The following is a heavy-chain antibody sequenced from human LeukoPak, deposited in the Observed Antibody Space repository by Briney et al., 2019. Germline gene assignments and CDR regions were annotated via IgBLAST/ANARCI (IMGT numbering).Heavy chain of an antibody. D-gene: IGHD6-13*01. CDR2: FDPEDGET. J-gene: IGHJ4*02. CDR3: ATDRAAAGCIDY. Sequence: ASVKVSCKVSGYTLTELSMHWVRQAPGKGLEWMGGFDPEDGETIYAQKFQGRVTMTEDTSTDTAYMELSSLRSEDTAVYYCATDRAAAGCIDYRGQGTLVTVSS. V-gene: IGHV1-24*01. CDR1: GYTLTELS.